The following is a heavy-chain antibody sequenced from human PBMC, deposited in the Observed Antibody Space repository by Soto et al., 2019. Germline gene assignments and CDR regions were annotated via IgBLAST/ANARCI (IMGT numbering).Heavy chain of an antibody. CDR1: GFTFRSYA. Sequence: EVQLLESGGGLVQPGGSLRLSCAASGFTFRSYAMSWVRQAPGKGLEWVSAISGSGGSTYYADSVKGRFTISRDNSKNTLYLQMNSLRAEDTAVYYCAKLHTAWLGRGPFDYWGQGTLVTVSS. CDR2: ISGSGGST. D-gene: IGHD6-19*01. V-gene: IGHV3-23*01. CDR3: AKLHTAWLGRGPFDY. J-gene: IGHJ4*02.